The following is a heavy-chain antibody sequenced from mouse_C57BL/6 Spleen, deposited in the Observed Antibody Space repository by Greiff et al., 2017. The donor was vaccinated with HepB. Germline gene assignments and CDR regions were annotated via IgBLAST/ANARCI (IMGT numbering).Heavy chain of an antibody. J-gene: IGHJ2*01. D-gene: IGHD2-4*01. CDR1: GFTFSSYA. CDR2: ISDGGSYT. V-gene: IGHV5-4*03. CDR3: ARGGGLRGVFDY. Sequence: EVKLVESGGGLVKPGGSLKLSCAASGFTFSSYAMSWVRQTPEKRLEWVATISDGGSYTYYPDNVKGRFTISRDNAKNNLYLQMSHLKSEDTAMYYCARGGGLRGVFDYWGQGTTLTVSS.